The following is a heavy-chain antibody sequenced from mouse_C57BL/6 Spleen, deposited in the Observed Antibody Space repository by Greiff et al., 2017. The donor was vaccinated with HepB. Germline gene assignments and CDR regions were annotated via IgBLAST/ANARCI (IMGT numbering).Heavy chain of an antibody. CDR2: IYPGSGNT. Sequence: QVHVKQSGAELVRPGASVKLSCKASGYTFTDYYINWVKQRPGQGLEWIARIYPGSGNTYYNEKFKGKATLTAEKSSSTAYMQLSSLTSEDSAVYFCARLYSKGAMDYWGQGTSVTVSS. V-gene: IGHV1-76*01. J-gene: IGHJ4*01. D-gene: IGHD2-5*01. CDR3: ARLYSKGAMDY. CDR1: GYTFTDYY.